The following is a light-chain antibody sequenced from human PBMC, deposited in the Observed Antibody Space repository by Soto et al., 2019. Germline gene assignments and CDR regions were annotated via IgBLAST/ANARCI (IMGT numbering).Light chain of an antibody. CDR2: DIN. CDR3: VSYTTSASYV. CDR1: SSDVGNYIF. V-gene: IGLV2-14*01. Sequence: QSVLTQPASVSGSPGQSITISCTGPSSDVGNYIFVSWYRQHPGKAPKLMIYDINNRPSGVSNRFSGSKSGNTASLTISGLQAEDEADYYCVSYTTSASYVFGTGTKDTVL. J-gene: IGLJ1*01.